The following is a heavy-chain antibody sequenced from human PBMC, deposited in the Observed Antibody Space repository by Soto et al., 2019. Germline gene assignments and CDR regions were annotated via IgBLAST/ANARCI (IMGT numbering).Heavy chain of an antibody. J-gene: IGHJ4*02. CDR2: INPSGGST. Sequence: ASVTVSCKASGYTFTSYYMHWVRQAPGQGLEWMGIINPSGGSTSYAQKFQGRVTMTRHTSTSTVYMELSSLRSEDTAVYYCARGMAAYYDILTGYRAYWGQGTLVTDSS. V-gene: IGHV1-46*01. CDR1: GYTFTSYY. CDR3: ARGMAAYYDILTGYRAY. D-gene: IGHD3-9*01.